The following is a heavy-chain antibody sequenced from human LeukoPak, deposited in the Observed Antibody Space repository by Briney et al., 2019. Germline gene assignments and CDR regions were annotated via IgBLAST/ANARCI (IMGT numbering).Heavy chain of an antibody. CDR1: GFTVSSKY. V-gene: IGHV3-53*01. D-gene: IGHD4-17*01. CDR2: IYPGGTT. J-gene: IGHJ4*02. CDR3: ARADDFGDYDC. Sequence: GGSLRLSCAASGFTVSSKYMSWVRQAPGKGLEWVSIIYPGGTTYGADSVKGRFTISRDNSKNTVYLQMDSLKADDAAVYYCARADDFGDYDCWGQGTLVTVSS.